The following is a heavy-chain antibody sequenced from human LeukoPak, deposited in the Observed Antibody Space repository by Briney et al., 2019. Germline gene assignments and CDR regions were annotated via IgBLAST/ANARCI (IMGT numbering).Heavy chain of an antibody. D-gene: IGHD3-3*01. CDR2: IYTSGST. V-gene: IGHV4-4*07. CDR3: ARSSDFGVVIGHYYMDV. Sequence: SETLSLTCTVSGGSINSYYWSWIRQPAGKRLEWIGRIYTSGSTNYNPSLKNRVTISVDKSKNQFSLKLSSVTAADTAVYYCARSSDFGVVIGHYYMDVWGEGTTVTVSS. J-gene: IGHJ6*03. CDR1: GGSINSYY.